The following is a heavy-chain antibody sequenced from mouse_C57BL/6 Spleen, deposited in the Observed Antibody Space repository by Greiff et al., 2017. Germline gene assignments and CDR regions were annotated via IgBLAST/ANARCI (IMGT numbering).Heavy chain of an antibody. CDR2: IDPTSGGT. V-gene: IGHV1-72*01. D-gene: IGHD3-3*01. CDR1: GYTFTSYW. CDR3: ARGDNSHPDD. Sequence: VQLQQPGAELVKPGASVPLSCKASGYTFTSYWMPWVKQRPGRGLEWIGRIDPTSGGTKYNAKFKSKATLTVAKPSRPAYMQLSSLTSEDAAVYYGARGDNSHPDDWGQGTTLTVSS. J-gene: IGHJ2*01.